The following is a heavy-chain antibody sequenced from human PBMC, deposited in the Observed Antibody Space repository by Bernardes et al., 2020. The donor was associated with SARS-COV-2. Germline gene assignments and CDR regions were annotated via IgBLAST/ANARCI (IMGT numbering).Heavy chain of an antibody. CDR3: TTHQGTTVTTPHYYYYGMDV. CDR1: GYTFTSYG. Sequence: ASVEVCWEASGYTFTSYGNSWVRQAPGQGLEWMGWISAYNGNTNYAQKLQGRVTMTTDTSTSTAYMELRSLRSDDTAVYYCTTHQGTTVTTPHYYYYGMDVWGQGTTVTVSS. CDR2: ISAYNGNT. J-gene: IGHJ6*02. V-gene: IGHV1-18*01. D-gene: IGHD4-17*01.